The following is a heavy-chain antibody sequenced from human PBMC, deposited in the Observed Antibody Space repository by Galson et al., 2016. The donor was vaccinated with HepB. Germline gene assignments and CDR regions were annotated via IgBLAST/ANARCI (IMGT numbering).Heavy chain of an antibody. CDR1: GFSFNSYS. V-gene: IGHV3-48*01. CDR2: ISSSSNST. CDR3: AKRYCSGGSCYHVDH. J-gene: IGHJ5*02. Sequence: SLRLSCAASGFSFNSYSMNWVRQAPGKGLEWVSYISSSSNSTYYADSVKGRFTTSRDNSKNTLYLQMTSLRAEDTAVYYCAKRYCSGGSCYHVDHWGQGTLVTVSS. D-gene: IGHD2-15*01.